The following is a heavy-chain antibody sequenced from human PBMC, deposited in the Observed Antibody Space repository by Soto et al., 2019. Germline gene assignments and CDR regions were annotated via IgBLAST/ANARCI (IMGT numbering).Heavy chain of an antibody. Sequence: PGGSLRLSCAASGFTFSSYAMSWGRQAPGKGLEWVSAISVSGGSTYYADSVKGRFTISRDNSKNTLYLQMNSLRAEDTAVYYCAKDRKRAIFGVVISSNWFDPWGQGTLVTVS. V-gene: IGHV3-23*01. CDR1: GFTFSSYA. CDR3: AKDRKRAIFGVVISSNWFDP. J-gene: IGHJ5*02. CDR2: ISVSGGST. D-gene: IGHD3-3*01.